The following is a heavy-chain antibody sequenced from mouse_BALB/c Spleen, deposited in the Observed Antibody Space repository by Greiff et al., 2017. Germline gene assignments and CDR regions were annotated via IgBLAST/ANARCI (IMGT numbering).Heavy chain of an antibody. D-gene: IGHD2-1*01. Sequence: VQLKESGPGLVKPSQSLSLTCSVTGYSITSGYYWNWIRQFPGNKLEWMGYISYDGSNNYNPSLKNRISITRDTSKNQFFLKLNSVTTEDTATYYCAREGKLQSGYWGQGTTLTVSS. V-gene: IGHV3-6*02. J-gene: IGHJ2*01. CDR3: AREGKLQSGY. CDR2: ISYDGSN. CDR1: GYSITSGYY.